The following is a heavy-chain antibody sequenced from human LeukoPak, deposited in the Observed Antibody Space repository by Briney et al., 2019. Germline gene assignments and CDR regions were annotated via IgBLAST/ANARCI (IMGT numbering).Heavy chain of an antibody. D-gene: IGHD2-21*02. V-gene: IGHV3-49*04. J-gene: IGHJ4*02. CDR2: IRSKAYGGTT. CDR3: TRTSCGGDCLNFDY. Sequence: GGSLRLSCTASGFTFCDYAMSWVRQAPGKGLEWVGFIRSKAYGGTTEYAASVKGRFTISRDDSNIIAYLQMNSLKTEDTAVYYCTRTSCGGDCLNFDYWGQGTLVTVSS. CDR1: GFTFCDYA.